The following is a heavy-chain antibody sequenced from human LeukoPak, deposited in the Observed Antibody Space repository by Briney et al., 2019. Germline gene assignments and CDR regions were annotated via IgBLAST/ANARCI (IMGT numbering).Heavy chain of an antibody. Sequence: PSETLSLTCTVSGGSFSSYYWRWLRQPPGKGLEYIAYIYYSGGTNYNPSLKSRFSISANTSKNQFSLKLSSVTAADTAVYYCARVRLLTFGGVIVRHYFDYWGQGPLVTVSS. V-gene: IGHV4-59*01. J-gene: IGHJ4*02. CDR1: GGSFSSYY. CDR3: ARVRLLTFGGVIVRHYFDY. D-gene: IGHD3-16*02. CDR2: IYYSGGT.